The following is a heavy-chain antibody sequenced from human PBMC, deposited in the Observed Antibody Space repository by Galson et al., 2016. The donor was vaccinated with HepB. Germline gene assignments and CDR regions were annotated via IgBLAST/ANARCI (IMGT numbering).Heavy chain of an antibody. CDR3: ARGVWVAPDWGPPWGFDL. D-gene: IGHD7-27*01. CDR1: EFTVSSNY. V-gene: IGHV3-53*01. Sequence: SLRLSCAASEFTVSSNYMAWVRQAPGKGLEWVSIIYSGGDTYYAHSGKGRFTIPSDNSKNTVSLQMHSLRAEDTAVYYCARGVWVAPDWGPPWGFDLWGQGTMVTVSS. J-gene: IGHJ3*01. CDR2: IYSGGDT.